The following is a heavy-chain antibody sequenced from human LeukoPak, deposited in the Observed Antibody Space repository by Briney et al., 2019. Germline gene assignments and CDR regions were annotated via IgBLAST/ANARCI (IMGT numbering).Heavy chain of an antibody. CDR3: ARFKVSSSNFDY. CDR2: INHSGST. CDR1: GGSFSGYY. Sequence: PLETLSLTCAVYGGSFSGYYWSWIRQPPGKGLEWIGEINHSGSTNYNPSLKSRVTISVDTSKNQFSLKLSSVTAADTAVYYCARFKVSSSNFDYWGQGTLVTVSS. J-gene: IGHJ4*02. V-gene: IGHV4-34*01.